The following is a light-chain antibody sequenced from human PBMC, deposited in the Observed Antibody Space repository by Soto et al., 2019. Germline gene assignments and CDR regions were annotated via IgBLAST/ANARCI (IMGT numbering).Light chain of an antibody. V-gene: IGLV2-14*01. Sequence: QSALTQPASVSGSPGQSITISCTGTSSDLGGYNYVSWYQQHPGKAPKLMIYDVTNRPSGVSDRFSGSKSGNTASLTISGLQAEDEADYYCSSYTTTNTVLFGGGTKLTVL. CDR2: DVT. CDR3: SSYTTTNTVL. CDR1: SSDLGGYNY. J-gene: IGLJ2*01.